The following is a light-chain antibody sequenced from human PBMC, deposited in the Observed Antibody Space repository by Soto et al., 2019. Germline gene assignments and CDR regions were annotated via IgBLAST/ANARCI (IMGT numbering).Light chain of an antibody. Sequence: EIVLTQSPGTLSLSPGERATLSCRASQSVSSSYLAWYQQKPGQAPRLLIYGASTRASSTPARFSGSGSGTEFTLTISSLQSEDFAVYHCQQYYDWPPFTFGQGTRLEIK. CDR3: QQYYDWPPFT. J-gene: IGKJ5*01. CDR1: QSVSSSY. V-gene: IGKV3-15*01. CDR2: GAS.